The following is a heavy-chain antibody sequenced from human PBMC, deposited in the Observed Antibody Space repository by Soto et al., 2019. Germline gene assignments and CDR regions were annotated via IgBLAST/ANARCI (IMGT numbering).Heavy chain of an antibody. CDR1: GGSISSGGYS. J-gene: IGHJ6*02. D-gene: IGHD1-20*01. Sequence: SETLSLTCAVSGGSISSGGYSWSWIRQPPGKGLEWIGYVYHSGSTYYNPSLKSRVTISVDRSKNQFSLKLSSVTAADTAVYYCARRGVTGTYYYYYGMDVWGHGTTVTVSS. V-gene: IGHV4-30-2*01. CDR2: VYHSGST. CDR3: ARRGVTGTYYYYYGMDV.